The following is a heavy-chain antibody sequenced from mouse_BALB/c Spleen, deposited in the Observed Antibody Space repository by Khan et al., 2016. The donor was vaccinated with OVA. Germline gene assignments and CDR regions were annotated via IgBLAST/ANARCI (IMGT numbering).Heavy chain of an antibody. D-gene: IGHD2-1*01. CDR3: ARTTKNLGFTY. CDR1: AFNIKDTY. CDR2: IDPANGNT. Sequence: VQLQQSGAELVKPGASVKLSCTASAFNIKDTYMHWVKQRPEQGLEWIGRIDPANGNTKYDPKFQGKATITADTSSNTAYLHLSSLTSEDIAVYYCARTTKNLGFTYWGQGTLVTVSA. J-gene: IGHJ3*01. V-gene: IGHV14-3*02.